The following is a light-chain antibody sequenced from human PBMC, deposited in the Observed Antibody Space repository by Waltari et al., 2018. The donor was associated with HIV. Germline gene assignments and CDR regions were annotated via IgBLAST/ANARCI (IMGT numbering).Light chain of an antibody. J-gene: IGKJ4*01. CDR1: QTVFYSSNHKNY. Sequence: DIVMTQSPDSLAVSLGERATIDCQSNQTVFYSSNHKNYLAWYQQRPGQPPKLLIYWASTRESGGPDRFSGSGSGTDFTLTISSLQAEDVAVYYCQQYFNAPLTFGGGTKVEIK. CDR2: WAS. CDR3: QQYFNAPLT. V-gene: IGKV4-1*01.